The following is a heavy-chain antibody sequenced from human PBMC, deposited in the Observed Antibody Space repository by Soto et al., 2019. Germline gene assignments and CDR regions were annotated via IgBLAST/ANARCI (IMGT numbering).Heavy chain of an antibody. D-gene: IGHD6-13*01. CDR2: ISGSGGST. CDR1: GFTFSSYA. J-gene: IGHJ6*02. V-gene: IGHV3-23*01. CDR3: AKDPRAAAGTRYYYYGMDA. Sequence: GGSLRLSCAASGFTFSSYAMSWVRQAPGKGLEWVSAISGSGGSTYYADSVKGRFTISRDNSKNTLYLQMNSPRAEDTAVYYCAKDPRAAAGTRYYYYGMDAWGQGTTVTVSS.